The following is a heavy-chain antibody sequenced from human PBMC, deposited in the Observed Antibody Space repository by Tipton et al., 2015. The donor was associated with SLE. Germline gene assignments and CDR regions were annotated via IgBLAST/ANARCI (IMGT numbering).Heavy chain of an antibody. CDR1: GYSISSGYY. V-gene: IGHV4-38-2*01. J-gene: IGHJ5*02. CDR2: IYHSGRT. Sequence: TLSLTCAVSGYSISSGYYWGWIRQPPGKGLEWIGSIYHSGRTSYNPSLQSRVTISVDTSKNQFSLKLSSVTAADTAVYYCARRTDYYDSSGYSPWGQGTLVTVSS. D-gene: IGHD3-22*01. CDR3: ARRTDYYDSSGYSP.